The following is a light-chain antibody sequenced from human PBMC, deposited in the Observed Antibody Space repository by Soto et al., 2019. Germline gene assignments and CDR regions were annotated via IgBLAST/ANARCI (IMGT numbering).Light chain of an antibody. CDR1: GSDVGGYNY. CDR2: DVS. Sequence: QSALTQPASVSGSPGQSITISCTGTGSDVGGYNYVSWYQQHPGKAPKVMIYDVSNRPSGVSNRFSGSKSGNTASLTISGLQAEDEADYYCSSYTSASNPLVFGGGTKLTVL. V-gene: IGLV2-14*01. CDR3: SSYTSASNPLV. J-gene: IGLJ2*01.